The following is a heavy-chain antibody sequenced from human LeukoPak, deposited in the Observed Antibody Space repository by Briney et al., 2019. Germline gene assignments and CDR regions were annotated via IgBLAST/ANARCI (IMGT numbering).Heavy chain of an antibody. CDR1: GYTFTSYY. J-gene: IGHJ4*02. Sequence: GASVKVSCKASGYTFTSYYMHWVRQAPGQGLEWMGWISGSNGNTNYAQNLQGRVTMTADTSTSTAYMELGSLRSDDTAVYYCARDLGVMGATDGAYYWGQGTLVTVSS. V-gene: IGHV1-18*04. CDR3: ARDLGVMGATDGAYY. CDR2: ISGSNGNT. D-gene: IGHD1-26*01.